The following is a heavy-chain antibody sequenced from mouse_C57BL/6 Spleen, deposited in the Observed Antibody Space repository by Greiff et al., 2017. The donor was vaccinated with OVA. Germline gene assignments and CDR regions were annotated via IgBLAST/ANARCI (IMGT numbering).Heavy chain of an antibody. J-gene: IGHJ2*01. D-gene: IGHD2-1*01. Sequence: EVQLQQSGPELVKPGASVKISCKASGYSFTGYYMNWVKQSPEKSLEWIGEINPSTGGTTYNQKFKAKATLTVDKSSSTAYMQLKSLTSEDSAVYYCARRAYGNLDYWGQGTTLTVSS. CDR3: ARRAYGNLDY. CDR2: INPSTGGT. V-gene: IGHV1-42*01. CDR1: GYSFTGYY.